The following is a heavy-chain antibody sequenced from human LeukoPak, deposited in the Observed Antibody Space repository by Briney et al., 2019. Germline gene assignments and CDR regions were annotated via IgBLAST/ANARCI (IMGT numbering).Heavy chain of an antibody. J-gene: IGHJ4*02. CDR2: ISAYNGNT. CDR3: ARDYYDSSGYSAFDY. CDR1: GYTFTSYG. V-gene: IGHV1-18*01. Sequence: ASVKVSCKASGYTFTSYGISWVRPAPGQGLEWMGWISAYNGNTNYAQKLQGRVTMTTDTSTSTAYMELRSLRSDDTAVYYCARDYYDSSGYSAFDYWGQGTLVTVSS. D-gene: IGHD3-22*01.